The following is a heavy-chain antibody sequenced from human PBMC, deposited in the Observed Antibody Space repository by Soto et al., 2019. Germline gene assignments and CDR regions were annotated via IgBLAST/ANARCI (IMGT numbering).Heavy chain of an antibody. Sequence: GGSLRLSCAASGFTFSSYGMHGVRQAPGKGLEWVAVISYDGSNKYYADSVKGRFTISRDNSKNTLYLQMNSLRADGTAVYYCARPTYYYDSSGPADYWGQGTLVTVSS. V-gene: IGHV3-30*03. J-gene: IGHJ4*02. D-gene: IGHD3-22*01. CDR1: GFTFSSYG. CDR2: ISYDGSNK. CDR3: ARPTYYYDSSGPADY.